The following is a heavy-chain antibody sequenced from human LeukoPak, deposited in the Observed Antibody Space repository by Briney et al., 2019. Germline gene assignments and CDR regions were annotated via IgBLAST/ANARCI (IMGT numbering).Heavy chain of an antibody. CDR2: IYTSGNT. CDR1: GGSISSDNYH. CDR3: ARVFGGPVSRRFDP. D-gene: IGHD4-23*01. V-gene: IGHV4-61*02. Sequence: SQTLSLTCTVSGGSISSDNYHWSWIRQPAGKGLEWIGRIYTSGNTNYNPSLKTRVTISVDTSKNQFSLKLSSVTAADTAVYYCARVFGGPVSRRFDPWGQGTQVSVSS. J-gene: IGHJ5*02.